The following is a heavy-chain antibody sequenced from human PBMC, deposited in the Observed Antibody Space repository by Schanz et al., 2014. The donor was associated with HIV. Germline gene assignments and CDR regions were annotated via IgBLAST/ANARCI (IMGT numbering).Heavy chain of an antibody. CDR1: GGSFSSHA. D-gene: IGHD3-22*01. J-gene: IGHJ5*02. CDR3: ARDHNGDYSKSWFDP. Sequence: QVQLVQSGAEVKKPGSSVKVSCKASGGSFSSHAISWVRQVPGQGLEWMGGIIPIYGTPIYAQKFQGRVTIIADESTRTVYMELTSLRSGDTAVYYCARDHNGDYSKSWFDPWGQGTRDTVSS. CDR2: IIPIYGTP. V-gene: IGHV1-69*01.